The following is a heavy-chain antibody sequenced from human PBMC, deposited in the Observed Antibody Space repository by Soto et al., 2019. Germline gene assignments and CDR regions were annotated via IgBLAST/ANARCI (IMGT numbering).Heavy chain of an antibody. CDR3: ARGGKRWLQWGGYFDY. V-gene: IGHV1-69*01. J-gene: IGHJ4*02. CDR2: IIPIFGTA. D-gene: IGHD5-12*01. CDR1: GGTFSSYA. Sequence: QVQLVQSGAEVKKPGSSVKVSCKASGGTFSSYAISWVRQAPGQGLEWMGGIIPIFGTANYAQKFQGRVTITADESTSTAYMELSSLRCEDTAVYYCARGGKRWLQWGGYFDYWGQGTLVTVSS.